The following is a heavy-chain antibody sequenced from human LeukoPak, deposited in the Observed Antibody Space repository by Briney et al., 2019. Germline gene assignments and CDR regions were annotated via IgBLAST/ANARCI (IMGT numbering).Heavy chain of an antibody. CDR2: ISWDGGST. Sequence: GGSLRLSCAASRFTFSTYWMHWVRQAPGKGLEWVSLISWDGGSTYYADSVKGRFTISRDNSKNSLYLQMNSLRTEDTALYYCAKESSPSYYYYYYMDVWGKGTTVTVSS. D-gene: IGHD3-10*01. CDR1: RFTFSTYW. CDR3: AKESSPSYYYYYYMDV. J-gene: IGHJ6*03. V-gene: IGHV3-43*01.